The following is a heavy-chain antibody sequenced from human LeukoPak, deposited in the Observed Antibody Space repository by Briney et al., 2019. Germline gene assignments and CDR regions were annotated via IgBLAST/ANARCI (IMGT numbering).Heavy chain of an antibody. CDR1: GFTFSSYE. Sequence: GGSLRLSCAASGFTFSSYEMHWVRQAPGKGLEWVSAISGTGGSTYYADSVKGRFTISRDNSKNTLYLQMNSLRAEDTAVYYCAKGDTTWELPHDYWGQGTLVTVSS. J-gene: IGHJ4*02. D-gene: IGHD1-26*01. CDR2: ISGTGGST. CDR3: AKGDTTWELPHDY. V-gene: IGHV3-23*01.